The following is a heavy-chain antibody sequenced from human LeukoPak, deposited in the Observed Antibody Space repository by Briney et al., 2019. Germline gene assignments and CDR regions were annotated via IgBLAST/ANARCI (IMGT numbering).Heavy chain of an antibody. V-gene: IGHV1-24*01. J-gene: IGHJ4*02. Sequence: ASVKASCKVSGYTLTELSMHWVRQAPGKGLEWMGGFDPEDGETIYAQKFQGRVTMTEDTSTDTAYMELSSLRSEDTAVYYCATDSSDCSGGSCYSLDYWGQGTLVTVSS. CDR2: FDPEDGET. CDR3: ATDSSDCSGGSCYSLDY. D-gene: IGHD2-15*01. CDR1: GYTLTELS.